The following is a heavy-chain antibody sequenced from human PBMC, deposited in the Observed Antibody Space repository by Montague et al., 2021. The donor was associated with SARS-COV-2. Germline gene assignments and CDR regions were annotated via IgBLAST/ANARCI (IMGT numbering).Heavy chain of an antibody. V-gene: IGHV4-4*07. CDR3: VRDQGRSNWNYPDY. CDR1: GGSISGYY. Sequence: TLSLTCTVSGGSISGYYWSWFRQSAGKGLEWIGRIYNSGSTSYNPSLKSRVTMPVDTSKNQFSLKLSSVTAADTAVYYCVRDQGRSNWNYPDYWGQGTLVTVSS. J-gene: IGHJ4*02. CDR2: IYNSGST. D-gene: IGHD1-20*01.